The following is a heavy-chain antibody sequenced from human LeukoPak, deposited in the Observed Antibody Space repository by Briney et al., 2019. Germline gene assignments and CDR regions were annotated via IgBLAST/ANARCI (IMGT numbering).Heavy chain of an antibody. J-gene: IGHJ4*02. D-gene: IGHD3-22*01. CDR3: AKEQSYYYDSSGFDY. Sequence: GGSLRLSCAASGFTFSNYGMHWVRQAPGKGLEWVAVISYDGSNKYYADSVKGRFTISRDNSKNTLYLQMNSLRAEDTAVYYCAKEQSYYYDSSGFDYWGQGTLVTVSS. V-gene: IGHV3-30*18. CDR1: GFTFSNYG. CDR2: ISYDGSNK.